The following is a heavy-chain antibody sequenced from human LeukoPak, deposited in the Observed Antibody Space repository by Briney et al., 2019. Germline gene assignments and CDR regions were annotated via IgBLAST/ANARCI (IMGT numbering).Heavy chain of an antibody. CDR1: GVTFSSYS. Sequence: GGSLRLSCAASGVTFSSYSMKWVRQAPGKGGEWGSSISSSSSSIYYADSVKGRFTISRDNAKNSLYLQMNSLRAEDTAVYYCARDVNVDYWGQGTLVTVSS. J-gene: IGHJ4*02. D-gene: IGHD2/OR15-2a*01. CDR3: ARDVNVDY. CDR2: ISSSSSSI. V-gene: IGHV3-21*01.